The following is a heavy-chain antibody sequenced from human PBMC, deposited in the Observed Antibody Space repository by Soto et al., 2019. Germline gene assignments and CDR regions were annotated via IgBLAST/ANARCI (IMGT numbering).Heavy chain of an antibody. CDR1: GYIFTSYG. V-gene: IGHV1-18*01. CDR2: ISAYNGNT. CDR3: MRFGVWETRDY. D-gene: IGHD3-3*01. Sequence: QVQLVQSGAEVKKPGASVKVSCKASGYIFTSYGISWVRQAPGQGLEWMGWISAYNGNTNYAQKPQGRVTMTTDTSTSTGYMELRSLRSDVTAVYYCMRFGVWETRDYWGKGTLVTVSS. J-gene: IGHJ4*02.